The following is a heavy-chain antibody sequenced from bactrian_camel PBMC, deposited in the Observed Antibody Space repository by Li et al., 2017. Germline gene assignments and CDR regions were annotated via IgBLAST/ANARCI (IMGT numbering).Heavy chain of an antibody. D-gene: IGHD1*01. CDR3: TTPGVGYGMGTDFGR. CDR1: GFLLSSHD. V-gene: IGHV3S40*01. J-gene: IGHJ4*01. Sequence: DVQLVESGGGVVQPGGSLRLSCAGSGFLLSSHDMSWVRQGPGKGLEWVASINSGGTMTYYRDSLKGRFSISRDNAKNTLSLQLNSLKTEDTAVYYCTTPGVGYGMGTDFGRWGQGTQVTVS. CDR2: INSGGTMT.